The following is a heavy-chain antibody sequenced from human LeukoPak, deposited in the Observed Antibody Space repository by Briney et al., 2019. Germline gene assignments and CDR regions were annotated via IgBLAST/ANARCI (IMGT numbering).Heavy chain of an antibody. D-gene: IGHD3-16*01. Sequence: SQTLSLTCTVSGGSISSGDYYWSWIRQPPGKGLEWIGYIYYSGSTYYNPSLKSRVTISVDTSKNQFSLKLSSVTAADRAVYYCARAPWGDYVDYWGQGTLVTVSS. V-gene: IGHV4-30-4*01. CDR2: IYYSGST. CDR3: ARAPWGDYVDY. J-gene: IGHJ4*02. CDR1: GGSISSGDYY.